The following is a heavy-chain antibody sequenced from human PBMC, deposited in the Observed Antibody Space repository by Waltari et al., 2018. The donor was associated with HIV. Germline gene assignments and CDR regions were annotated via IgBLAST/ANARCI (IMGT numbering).Heavy chain of an antibody. D-gene: IGHD6-19*01. CDR1: GGPITDTTYS. J-gene: IGHJ4*02. CDR2: IYYSGST. CDR3: ARLHSSGWYFDR. Sequence: QLQLQESGPRLVKPSETLSLTCTVAGGPITDTTYSWGWIRQPPGKGLEWVGSIYYSGSTYYNPSLKSRVTISVDTSKSQFSLRLTSVTAADAALYYCARLHSSGWYFDRWGQGTLVTVSS. V-gene: IGHV4-39*01.